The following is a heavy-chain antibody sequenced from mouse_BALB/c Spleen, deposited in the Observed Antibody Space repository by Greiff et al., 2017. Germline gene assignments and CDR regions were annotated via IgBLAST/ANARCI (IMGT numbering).Heavy chain of an antibody. J-gene: IGHJ3*01. V-gene: IGHV1S29*02. CDR1: GYTFTDYN. Sequence: VQLQQSGPELVKPGASVKISCTASGYTFTDYNMHWVKQSHGKSLEWIGYIYPYNGGTGYNQKFKSKATLTVDNSSSTAYMELRSLTSEDSAVYYGVTGTGPFAYWGQGTLVTVSA. CDR2: IYPYNGGT. CDR3: VTGTGPFAY. D-gene: IGHD4-1*01.